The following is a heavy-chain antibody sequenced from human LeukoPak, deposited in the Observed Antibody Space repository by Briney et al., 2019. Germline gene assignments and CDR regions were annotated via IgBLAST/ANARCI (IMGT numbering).Heavy chain of an antibody. CDR1: GFTFSSYA. Sequence: PGGSLRLSCAASGFTFSSYAMSWVRQAPGKGLEWVSAISGSGGSTNYADSVKGRFTISRDNSKNTLYLQMNSLRAEDTAVYYCAKGGSSGYYGSAWGQGTLVTVSS. CDR2: ISGSGGST. V-gene: IGHV3-23*01. J-gene: IGHJ5*02. D-gene: IGHD3-22*01. CDR3: AKGGSSGYYGSA.